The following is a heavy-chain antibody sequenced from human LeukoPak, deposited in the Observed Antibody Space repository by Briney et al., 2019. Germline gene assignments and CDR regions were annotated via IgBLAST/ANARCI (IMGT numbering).Heavy chain of an antibody. D-gene: IGHD3-3*01. V-gene: IGHV3-30*04. CDR2: ISYDGSNK. CDR3: ARERAIFGVVQYYYGMGV. CDR1: GFTFSSYA. J-gene: IGHJ6*02. Sequence: GGSLRLSCAATGFTFSSYAMHWVRQAPGKGLEWVAVISYDGSNKYYADSVKGRFTISRDNSKNTLYLQMNSLRAEDTAVYYCARERAIFGVVQYYYGMGVWGQGTTVTVSS.